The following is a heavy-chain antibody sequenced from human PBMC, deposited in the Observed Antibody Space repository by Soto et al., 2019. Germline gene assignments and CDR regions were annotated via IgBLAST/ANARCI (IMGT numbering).Heavy chain of an antibody. CDR3: ARDIVVVVAAKGDAFDI. J-gene: IGHJ3*02. CDR1: GFTFSSYA. Sequence: GGSLRLSCAASGFTFSSYAMSWVRQAPGKGLEWVSYISGSGSTIYYADSVKGRFTISRDNAKNSLYLQMNSLRAEDTAVYYCARDIVVVVAAKGDAFDIWGQGTMVTVSS. D-gene: IGHD2-15*01. V-gene: IGHV3-48*01. CDR2: ISGSGSTI.